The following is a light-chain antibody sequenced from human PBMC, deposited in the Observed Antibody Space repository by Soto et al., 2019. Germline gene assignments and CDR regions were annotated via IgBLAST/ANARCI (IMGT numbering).Light chain of an antibody. J-gene: IGLJ3*02. CDR3: CSYANTNTLV. CDR1: SSDVGSSNL. V-gene: IGLV2-23*02. CDR2: EVS. Sequence: QSALTQPASVSGSHGQSITISCTGTSSDVGSSNLVAWYQQHPVKGPKLIIYEVSKRPSGISIRDSGSKSGSTASLTLSGVQTEDEAAYYCCSYANTNTLVFGGGTKLTVL.